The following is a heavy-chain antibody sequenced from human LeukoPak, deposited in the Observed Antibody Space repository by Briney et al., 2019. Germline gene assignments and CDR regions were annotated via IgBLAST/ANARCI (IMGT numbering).Heavy chain of an antibody. J-gene: IGHJ4*02. D-gene: IGHD2-15*01. Sequence: PSETLSLTCTASGGSISSHYWSWIRQPPGKGLEWIGYIYYSGSTNYNPSLKSRVTISVDTSKNQFSLKLSSVTAADTAVYYCARELNCSGGSCHFDYWGQGTLVTVSS. V-gene: IGHV4-59*11. CDR2: IYYSGST. CDR3: ARELNCSGGSCHFDY. CDR1: GGSISSHY.